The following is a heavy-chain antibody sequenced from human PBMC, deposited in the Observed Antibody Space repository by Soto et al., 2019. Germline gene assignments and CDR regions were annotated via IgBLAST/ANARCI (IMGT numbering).Heavy chain of an antibody. V-gene: IGHV2-5*02. Sequence: QITLKASGPTLVKPTQTLTLAFTFSGFSRITSGLGGGWLRQRQGPALEWLALIYWDDDKRYSPSLKSSLTITKDTSKNQVVLTMTNMDRVDTATYYCAHKGDGYRGFKYWGQGTLVTVS. D-gene: IGHD5-12*01. CDR2: IYWDDDK. J-gene: IGHJ4*02. CDR1: GFSRITSGLG. CDR3: AHKGDGYRGFKY.